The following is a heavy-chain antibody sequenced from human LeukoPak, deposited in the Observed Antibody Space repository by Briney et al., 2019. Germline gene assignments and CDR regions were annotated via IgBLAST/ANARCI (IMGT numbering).Heavy chain of an antibody. CDR2: ISYDGSNK. Sequence: PGGSLRLSCAASGFTFSSYGMHWVRQAPGKGLEWVAVISYDGSNKYYADSVKGRFTISRDNSKNTLYLQMNSLRAEDTAVYYCATWIQLWLELDHWGQGTLVTVSS. J-gene: IGHJ4*02. V-gene: IGHV3-30*03. CDR1: GFTFSSYG. D-gene: IGHD5-18*01. CDR3: ATWIQLWLELDH.